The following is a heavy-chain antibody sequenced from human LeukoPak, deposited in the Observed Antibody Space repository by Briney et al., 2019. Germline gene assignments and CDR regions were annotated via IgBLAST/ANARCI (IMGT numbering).Heavy chain of an antibody. CDR1: GGSISSYY. J-gene: IGHJ4*02. Sequence: SETLSLTCTVSGGSISSYYWSWIRQAPGKGLEWIGYIYYSGSTNYNPSLKSRVTISVDTSKNQFSLKLRSVTAADTAVYYCARRRVYDYVWGSYRYSDYWGQGTLVTVSS. CDR2: IYYSGST. V-gene: IGHV4-59*08. CDR3: ARRRVYDYVWGSYRYSDY. D-gene: IGHD3-16*02.